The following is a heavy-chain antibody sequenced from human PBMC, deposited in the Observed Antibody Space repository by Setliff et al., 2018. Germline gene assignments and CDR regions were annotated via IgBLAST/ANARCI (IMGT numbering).Heavy chain of an antibody. V-gene: IGHV5-51*01. D-gene: IGHD3-3*01. CDR3: ARHKAGITIFGVVINPDAFDI. J-gene: IGHJ3*02. Sequence: PGESLKISCKGSGYSFTSYWIGWVRQMPGKGLEWMGIIYPGDSDTRYSPSFQGQVTISADKSISTAYLQWSSLKASDTAVYYCARHKAGITIFGVVINPDAFDIWGQGTMVTVSS. CDR2: IYPGDSDT. CDR1: GYSFTSYW.